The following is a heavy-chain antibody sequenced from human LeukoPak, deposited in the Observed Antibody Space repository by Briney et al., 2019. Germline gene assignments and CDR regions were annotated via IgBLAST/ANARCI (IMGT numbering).Heavy chain of an antibody. V-gene: IGHV4-59*12. J-gene: IGHJ4*02. CDR2: IYYSGIT. D-gene: IGHD3-22*01. CDR3: ARGRGYYYDSSGYDY. CDR1: GGSISSDY. Sequence: SETLSLTCTVSGGSISSDYWSWIRQPPGKGLEWIAYIYYSGITKYNPSLKSRVTISVDTSKNQFSLKLSSVTAADTAVYYCARGRGYYYDSSGYDYWGQGTLVTVSS.